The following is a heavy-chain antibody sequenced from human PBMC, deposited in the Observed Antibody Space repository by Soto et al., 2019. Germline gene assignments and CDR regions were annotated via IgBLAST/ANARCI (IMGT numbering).Heavy chain of an antibody. D-gene: IGHD6-19*01. CDR1: GYTFTSYG. CDR2: FNAYNDNT. CDR3: ARGYSSGSFTY. V-gene: IGHV1-18*01. Sequence: ASVKVSCKASGYTFTSYGISWVRQAPGQGLEWMGWFNAYNDNTNYAQKFQGRVTMTTDTSTSTAYMELMSLRSDDTAVYYCARGYSSGSFTYWGQGTLVTVSS. J-gene: IGHJ4*02.